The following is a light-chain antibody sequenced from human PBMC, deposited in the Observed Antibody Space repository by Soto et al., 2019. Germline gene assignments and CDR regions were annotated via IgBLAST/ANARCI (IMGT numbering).Light chain of an antibody. J-gene: IGKJ1*01. CDR1: QSVTSNY. V-gene: IGKV3-20*01. CDR3: QQYGSSLPT. Sequence: EIVLTQSPGTLSLSPGERATLSCRASQSVTSNYVAWYQQKLGQTPRLLIHGASSRATGVPDRFSGSGSGTDFTLTMHRLEPEDFAVYYCQQYGSSLPTFGQGTKVEIK. CDR2: GAS.